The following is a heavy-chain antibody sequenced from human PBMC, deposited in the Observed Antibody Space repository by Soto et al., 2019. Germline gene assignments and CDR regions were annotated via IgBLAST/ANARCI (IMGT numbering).Heavy chain of an antibody. CDR2: IGADNGNT. CDR3: ARPDIVATLAFDI. V-gene: IGHV1-18*01. J-gene: IGHJ3*02. CDR1: GYTFTSYA. D-gene: IGHD5-12*01. Sequence: AASVKVSCKASGYTFTSYAMHWVRQAPGQRLEWMGWIGADNGNTNYAQKLQGRVTMTTDTSTSTAYMELRSLRSDDTAVYYCARPDIVATLAFDIWGQGTMVTVSS.